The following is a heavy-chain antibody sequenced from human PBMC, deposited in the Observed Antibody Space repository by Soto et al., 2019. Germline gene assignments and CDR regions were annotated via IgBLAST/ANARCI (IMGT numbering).Heavy chain of an antibody. D-gene: IGHD3-10*01. J-gene: IGHJ5*02. V-gene: IGHV1-69*08. CDR1: GGTFSSYT. CDR3: AREVRLPWFGERGWVDP. CDR2: IIPILGIA. Sequence: QVQLVQSGAEVKKPGSSVKVSCKASGGTFSSYTISWVRQAPGQGLEWMGRIIPILGIANYAQKFQGRVTINADKSTGTGYKELGSLRSEDTAVYYCAREVRLPWFGERGWVDPWGQGNLVTVS.